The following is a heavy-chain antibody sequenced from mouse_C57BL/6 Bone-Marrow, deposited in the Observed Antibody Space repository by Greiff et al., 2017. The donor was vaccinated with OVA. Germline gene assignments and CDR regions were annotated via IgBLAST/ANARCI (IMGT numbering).Heavy chain of an antibody. D-gene: IGHD4-1*01. V-gene: IGHV1-19*01. CDR2: INPYNGGT. J-gene: IGHJ3*01. CDR3: ARGGLTGAPFAY. Sequence: EVQLKQSGPVLVKPGASVKMSCKASGYTFTDYYMNWVKQSHGKSLEWIGVINPYNGGTSYNQKFKGKATLTVDKSSSTAYMELNSLTSEDSAVYYCARGGLTGAPFAYWGQGTLVTVSA. CDR1: GYTFTDYY.